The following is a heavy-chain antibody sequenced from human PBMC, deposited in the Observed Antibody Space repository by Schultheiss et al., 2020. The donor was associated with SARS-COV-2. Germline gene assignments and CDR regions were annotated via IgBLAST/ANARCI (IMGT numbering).Heavy chain of an antibody. J-gene: IGHJ5*02. D-gene: IGHD6-13*01. CDR1: GYTFTSYA. CDR3: ARDTAAGGFDP. Sequence: ASVKVSCKASGYTFTSYAMHWVRQAPGQGLEWMGWINPNSGGTNYAQKLQGRVTMTTDTSTSTAYMELRSLRSDDTAVYYCARDTAAGGFDPWGQGTLVTVSS. CDR2: INPNSGGT. V-gene: IGHV1-18*01.